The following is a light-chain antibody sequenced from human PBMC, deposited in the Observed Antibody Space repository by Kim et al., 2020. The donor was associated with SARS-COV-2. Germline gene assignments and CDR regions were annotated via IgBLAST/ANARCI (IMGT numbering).Light chain of an antibody. CDR2: YTS. J-gene: IGKJ2*01. CDR1: QRVSSNY. Sequence: SPGERATLSCRASQRVSSNYIAWYQQKRGQAPRLLIYYTSSRATGIPDRFSGSGSGTDFTLTINRLEPEDFAVYYCQQYGSSPPYTFGQGTKLEI. CDR3: QQYGSSPPYT. V-gene: IGKV3-20*01.